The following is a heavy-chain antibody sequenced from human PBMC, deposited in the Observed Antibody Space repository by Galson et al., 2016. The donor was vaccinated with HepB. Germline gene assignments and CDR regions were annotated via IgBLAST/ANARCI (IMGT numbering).Heavy chain of an antibody. D-gene: IGHD6-13*01. Sequence: SETLSLTCAVSGGSISTDNWWSWVRQPPGAGLEWIGQVYHGGGTHYHPSLKSRVTMSVDKSTNQFSLSLTSATAADTAIYYCARIGECSSSWYTAYDMWGRGTMV. V-gene: IGHV4-4*02. CDR2: VYHGGGT. CDR3: ARIGECSSSWYTAYDM. CDR1: GGSISTDNW. J-gene: IGHJ3*02.